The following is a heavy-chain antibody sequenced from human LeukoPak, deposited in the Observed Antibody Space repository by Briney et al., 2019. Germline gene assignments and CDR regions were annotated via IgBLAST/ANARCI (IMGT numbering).Heavy chain of an antibody. CDR2: INHSGST. CDR3: ARGYCSSTSCYLYYYYGMDV. J-gene: IGHJ6*02. Sequence: PSETVSLTCAVYGGSFSGYYWSWIRQPPGKGLEWIGEINHSGSTNYNPSLKSRVAISVDPSKNQFSLKLSSETAADTAVYYCARGYCSSTSCYLYYYYGMDVWGQGTRVTVSS. V-gene: IGHV4-34*01. CDR1: GGSFSGYY. D-gene: IGHD2-2*01.